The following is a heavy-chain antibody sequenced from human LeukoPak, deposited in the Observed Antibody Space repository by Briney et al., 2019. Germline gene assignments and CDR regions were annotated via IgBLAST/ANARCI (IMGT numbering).Heavy chain of an antibody. CDR3: AKVAIVGAIEAAYFDY. J-gene: IGHJ4*02. V-gene: IGHV3-23*01. D-gene: IGHD1-26*01. Sequence: PGGSLRLSCAASGFIFNNYAMSWVRQAPGKGLEWVAGITGGGDSTYYGDSLKGRFTISRDNSKNTLYLQLNSLRAEDTAIFYCAKVAIVGAIEAAYFDYWGQGTQVSVPS. CDR2: ITGGGDST. CDR1: GFIFNNYA.